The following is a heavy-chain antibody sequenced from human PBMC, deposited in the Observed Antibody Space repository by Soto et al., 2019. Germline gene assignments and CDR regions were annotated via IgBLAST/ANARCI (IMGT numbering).Heavy chain of an antibody. CDR1: GGTFSSYA. Sequence: SVKVSCKASGGTFSSYAISWVRQAPGQGLEWMGGIIPIFGTANYAQKFQGRVTITADESTSTAYMELSSLRSEDTAVYYCAQGPLGDSGYDYYYGMDVWGPGTTVTLSS. J-gene: IGHJ6*02. CDR2: IIPIFGTA. D-gene: IGHD5-12*01. CDR3: AQGPLGDSGYDYYYGMDV. V-gene: IGHV1-69*13.